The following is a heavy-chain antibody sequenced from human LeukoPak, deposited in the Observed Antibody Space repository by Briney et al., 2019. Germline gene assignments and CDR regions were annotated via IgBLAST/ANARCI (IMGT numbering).Heavy chain of an antibody. CDR2: IYSGGYT. V-gene: IGHV3-53*01. J-gene: IGHJ6*03. Sequence: PGGSLRLSCAASGFNVSSNYMSWVRQAPGKGLEWVSVIYSGGYTYYADSVKGRFTISRDNSKNTLYLQMNSLRAEDMAVYYCARVYSTYPYYYMDVWGKGTTVTVSS. CDR3: ARVYSTYPYYYMDV. D-gene: IGHD4-11*01. CDR1: GFNVSSNY.